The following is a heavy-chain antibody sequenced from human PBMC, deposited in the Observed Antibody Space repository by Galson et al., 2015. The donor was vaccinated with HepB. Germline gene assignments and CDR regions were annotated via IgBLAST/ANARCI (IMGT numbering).Heavy chain of an antibody. V-gene: IGHV5-10-1*01. J-gene: IGHJ4*02. CDR1: GYSFTSYW. CDR2: IDPSGSYT. CDR3: ARLRGDRFDY. Sequence: QSGAEVKKPGESLRISCKGSGYSFTSYWISWVRQMPGKGLEWMGRIDPSGSYTNYSPSFQGHVTISADKSITTANLQWSSLKASDTAIYYCARLRGDRFDYWGQGTLVTVSS. D-gene: IGHD3-10*01.